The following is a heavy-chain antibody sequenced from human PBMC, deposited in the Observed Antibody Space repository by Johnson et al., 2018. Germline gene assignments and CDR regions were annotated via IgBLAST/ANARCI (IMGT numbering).Heavy chain of an antibody. CDR2: INPNSGNT. CDR1: GYTFTSYD. V-gene: IGHV1-8*01. Sequence: QVQLVESGAEVKKPGASVKVSCKASGYTFTSYDINWVRQATGQGLEWMGWINPNSGNTGYAQKFQGRVTMTRNTSISTAYMELGSLRSEDTAGYYRARATGYYDFWSGYFYYYYGMDVWGQGTTVTVSS. D-gene: IGHD3-3*01. J-gene: IGHJ6*02. CDR3: ARATGYYDFWSGYFYYYYGMDV.